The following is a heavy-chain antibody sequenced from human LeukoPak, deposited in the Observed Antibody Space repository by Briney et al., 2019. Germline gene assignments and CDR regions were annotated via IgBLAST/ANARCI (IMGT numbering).Heavy chain of an antibody. Sequence: SETLSLTCTVSGGSISSSTYYWGWILQPPGKGLEWIGSIYYSGSTYYNPSLKSRGTISVDTSKNQFSLKVSSVTAADTAVYYCARQAPRYSGYDRLLHFDPWGQGTLVTVSS. CDR3: ARQAPRYSGYDRLLHFDP. V-gene: IGHV4-39*01. CDR2: IYYSGST. CDR1: GGSISSSTYY. D-gene: IGHD5-12*01. J-gene: IGHJ5*02.